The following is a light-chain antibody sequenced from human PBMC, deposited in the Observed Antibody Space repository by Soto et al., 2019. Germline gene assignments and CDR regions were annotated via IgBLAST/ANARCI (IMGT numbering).Light chain of an antibody. CDR2: DGS. J-gene: IGKJ3*01. CDR1: QGFGSP. Sequence: AIQETPSPSSLTASVEDRVTISCRASQGFGSPLAWYQQTPGKPPRLLIYDGSTLQSGVPTRFSGSGSGTNFTLTISSLQPGDFGTYYCQHFYDYPHSFGPGTKVDIK. CDR3: QHFYDYPHS. V-gene: IGKV1D-13*01.